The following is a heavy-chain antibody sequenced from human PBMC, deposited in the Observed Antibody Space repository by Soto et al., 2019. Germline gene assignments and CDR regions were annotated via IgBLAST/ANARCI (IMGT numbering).Heavy chain of an antibody. D-gene: IGHD2-15*01. J-gene: IGHJ6*02. V-gene: IGHV4-31*03. Sequence: QVQLQESGPGLVKPSQTLSLTCTVSGGSINSAGYYWTWIRQHPGKGLEWIGHIYYSGSAYYNPSLKSRVIISLDKSKNHFSLNLSSVTAADTALYYCARDEVGGTWSAMDVWGQGTTVTVSS. CDR2: IYYSGSA. CDR3: ARDEVGGTWSAMDV. CDR1: GGSINSAGYY.